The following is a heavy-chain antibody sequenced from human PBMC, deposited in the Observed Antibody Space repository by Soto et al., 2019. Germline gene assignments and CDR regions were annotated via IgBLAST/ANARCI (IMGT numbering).Heavy chain of an antibody. J-gene: IGHJ4*02. CDR3: ARDQAVAGPLEPFDY. V-gene: IGHV3-30*03. CDR2: ISYDGINK. Sequence: KGLTWVAVISYDGINKYYADSVKGRFTISRDNSKNTLYLQMNSLRAEDTAVYYCARDQAVAGPLEPFDYWGQGTLVTVSS. D-gene: IGHD6-19*01.